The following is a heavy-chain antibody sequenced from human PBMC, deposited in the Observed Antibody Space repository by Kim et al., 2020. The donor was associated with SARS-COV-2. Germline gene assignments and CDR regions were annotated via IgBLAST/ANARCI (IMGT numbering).Heavy chain of an antibody. V-gene: IGHV3-21*01. Sequence: GGSLRLSCAASGFTFSSYSMNWVRQAPGKGLEWVSSISSSSSYIYYADSVKGRFTISRDNAKNSLYLQMNSLRAEDTAVYYCARDLVVAATPYAFDIWGQGTMVTVSS. CDR3: ARDLVVAATPYAFDI. D-gene: IGHD2-15*01. CDR1: GFTFSSYS. J-gene: IGHJ3*02. CDR2: ISSSSSYI.